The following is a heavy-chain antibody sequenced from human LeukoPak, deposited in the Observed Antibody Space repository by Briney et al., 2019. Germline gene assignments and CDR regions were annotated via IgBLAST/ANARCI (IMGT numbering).Heavy chain of an antibody. CDR3: ARRRYGEAFDI. J-gene: IGHJ3*02. V-gene: IGHV3-7*01. D-gene: IGHD3-9*01. Sequence: PGGSLRLSCAASGFTFSSYWMSWVRQAPRKGLEWVANIKQDGSENYFVDAVKGRFTISRDNAWNSLYLQMNSLRVEDTAVYYCARRRYGEAFDIWGQGTMVTVSS. CDR1: GFTFSSYW. CDR2: IKQDGSEN.